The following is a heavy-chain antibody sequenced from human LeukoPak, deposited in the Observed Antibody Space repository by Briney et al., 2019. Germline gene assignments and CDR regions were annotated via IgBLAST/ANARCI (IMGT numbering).Heavy chain of an antibody. J-gene: IGHJ4*02. Sequence: SVKVSCKASGGTFSSYAISWVRQAPGQGLEWMGGIIPIFGTANYAQKFQGRVTITADESTSTAYMELSSLRSEDTAVYYCARVYDSGGYYGYWGQGTLVTVSS. CDR2: IIPIFGTA. CDR3: ARVYDSGGYYGY. V-gene: IGHV1-69*13. D-gene: IGHD3-22*01. CDR1: GGTFSSYA.